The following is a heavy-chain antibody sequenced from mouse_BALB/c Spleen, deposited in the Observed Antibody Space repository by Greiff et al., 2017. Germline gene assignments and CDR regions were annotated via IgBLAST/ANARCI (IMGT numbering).Heavy chain of an antibody. V-gene: IGHV5-15*02. CDR2: ISNLAYSI. Sequence: EVKVVESGGGLVQPGGSRKLSCAASGFTFSDYGMAWVRQAPGKGPEWVAFISNLAYSIYYADTVTGRFTISRENAKNTLYLEMSSLRSEDTAMYYCARADYYGSSYGGSGAMDYWGQGTSVTVSS. CDR3: ARADYYGSSYGGSGAMDY. CDR1: GFTFSDYG. D-gene: IGHD1-1*01. J-gene: IGHJ4*01.